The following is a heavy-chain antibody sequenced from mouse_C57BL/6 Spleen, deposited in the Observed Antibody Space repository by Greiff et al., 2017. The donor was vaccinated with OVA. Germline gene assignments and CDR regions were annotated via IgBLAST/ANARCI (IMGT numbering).Heavy chain of an antibody. CDR2: IYPRDGST. J-gene: IGHJ2*01. V-gene: IGHV1-85*01. CDR3: ARYGPYGNYDY. CDR1: GYTFTSYD. Sequence: QVHVKQSGPELVKPGASVKLSCKASGYTFTSYDINWVKQRPGQGLEWIGWIYPRDGSTKYNEKFKGKATLTVDTSSSTAYMELHSLTSEDSAVYFCARYGPYGNYDYWGQGTTLTVSS. D-gene: IGHD2-1*01.